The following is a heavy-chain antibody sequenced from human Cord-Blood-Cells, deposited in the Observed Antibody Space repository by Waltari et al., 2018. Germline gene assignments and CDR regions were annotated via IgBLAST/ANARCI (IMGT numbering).Heavy chain of an antibody. J-gene: IGHJ4*02. V-gene: IGHV4-34*01. CDR2: INHSGST. CDR1: GGSFSGYY. D-gene: IGHD5-18*01. CDR3: ARVGGYSDGYLYFDY. Sequence: QVQLQQWGAGLLKPSETLSLTCAVYGGSFSGYYWSWIRPPPRKGLEWIGEINHSGSTNNNPSLKSRVTISVDTAKNQFSLKLSSVTAADTAVYYCARVGGYSDGYLYFDYWGQGTLVTVSS.